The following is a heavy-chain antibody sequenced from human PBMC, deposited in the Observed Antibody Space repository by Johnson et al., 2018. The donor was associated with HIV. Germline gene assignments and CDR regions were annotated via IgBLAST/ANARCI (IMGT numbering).Heavy chain of an antibody. D-gene: IGHD3-3*01. Sequence: VQLVESGGGLVQPGGSLRLSCAVSGFTFSNYAMSWVRQTPGKRLEWVSAISGSGGSTYYADSVKGRFTISRDNLKNTLYLQMNSLRAEDTAVYYCAKGIYDVCGCSLLDAFDMWGHGTMVTVSS. V-gene: IGHV3-23*04. CDR3: AKGIYDVCGCSLLDAFDM. CDR1: GFTFSNYA. CDR2: ISGSGGST. J-gene: IGHJ3*02.